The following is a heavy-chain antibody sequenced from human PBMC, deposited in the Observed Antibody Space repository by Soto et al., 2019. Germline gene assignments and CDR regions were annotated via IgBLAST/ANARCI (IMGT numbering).Heavy chain of an antibody. J-gene: IGHJ5*02. V-gene: IGHV4-34*01. CDR3: ARGARDIVVVPAAPGWFDP. Sequence: SETLSLTCAVYGGSFSGYYWSWIRQPPGKGLEWIGEINHSGSTNYNPSLKSRVTISVDTSKNQFSLKLSSVTAADTAVYYCARGARDIVVVPAAPGWFDPWGQGTLVTVS. D-gene: IGHD2-2*01. CDR1: GGSFSGYY. CDR2: INHSGST.